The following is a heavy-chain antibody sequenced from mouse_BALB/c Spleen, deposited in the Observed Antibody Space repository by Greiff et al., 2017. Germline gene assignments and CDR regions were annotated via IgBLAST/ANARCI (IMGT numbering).Heavy chain of an antibody. J-gene: IGHJ3*01. Sequence: EVQVVESGGGLVKPGGSLKLSCAASGFTFSSYAMSWVRQTPEKRLEWVASISSGGSTYYPDSVKGRFTISRDNARNILYLQMSSLRSEDTAMYYCARGQGTYYYGSEEAWFAYWGQGTLVTVSA. CDR3: ARGQGTYYYGSEEAWFAY. CDR2: ISSGGST. CDR1: GFTFSSYA. V-gene: IGHV5-6-5*01. D-gene: IGHD1-1*01.